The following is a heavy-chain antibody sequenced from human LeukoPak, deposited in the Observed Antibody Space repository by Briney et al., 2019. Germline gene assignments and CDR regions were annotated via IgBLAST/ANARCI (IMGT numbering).Heavy chain of an antibody. CDR1: GGSISSSSYY. J-gene: IGHJ3*02. D-gene: IGHD2-2*01. CDR2: IYYSGST. Sequence: PSETLSLTCTVSGGSISSSSYYWGWIRQPPGKGLEWIGSIYYSGSTYYNPSLKSRVTISVDTSKNQFSLKLSSVTAADTAVYYCARAGEYCSSTSCWHYVPDIWGQGTMVTVSS. V-gene: IGHV4-39*07. CDR3: ARAGEYCSSTSCWHYVPDI.